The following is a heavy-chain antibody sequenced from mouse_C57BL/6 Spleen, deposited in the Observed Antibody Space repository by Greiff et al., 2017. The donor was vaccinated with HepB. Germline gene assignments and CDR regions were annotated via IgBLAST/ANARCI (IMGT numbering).Heavy chain of an antibody. CDR3: ARWSTGENYFDY. CDR2: IDPSDSET. CDR1: GYTFTSYW. V-gene: IGHV1-52*01. J-gene: IGHJ2*01. Sequence: VQLQQPGAELVRPGSSVKLSCKASGYTFTSYWMPWVKQRPIQGLEWIGNIDPSDSETHYNQKFKDKATLTVDKSSSTAYMQLSSLTSEDSAFYYCARWSTGENYFDYWGQGTTLTVSS.